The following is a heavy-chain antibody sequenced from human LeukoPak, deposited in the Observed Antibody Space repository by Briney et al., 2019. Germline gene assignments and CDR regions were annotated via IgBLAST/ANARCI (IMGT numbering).Heavy chain of an antibody. V-gene: IGHV3-9*01. CDR2: ISWNSGSI. Sequence: PGGSLRLSCAASGFTFDDYAMHWVRQAPGKGLEWVSGISWNSGSIGYADSVKGRFTISRDNSKNTLYLQMNSLRAEDTAVYYCAKDRRTVVVTYYFDYWGQGTLVTVSS. CDR3: AKDRRTVVVTYYFDY. CDR1: GFTFDDYA. J-gene: IGHJ4*02. D-gene: IGHD2-21*02.